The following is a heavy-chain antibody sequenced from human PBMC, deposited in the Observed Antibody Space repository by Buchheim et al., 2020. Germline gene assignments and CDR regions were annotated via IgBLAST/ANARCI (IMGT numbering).Heavy chain of an antibody. V-gene: IGHV3-30*18. D-gene: IGHD3-16*02. CDR3: AKDGPRDYDYIWGSYRSNWFDP. CDR1: GFTFSSYG. J-gene: IGHJ5*02. Sequence: QVQLVESGGGVVQPGRSLRLSCAASGFTFSSYGMHWVRQAPGKGLEWVAVISYDGSNKYYADSVKGRFTISRDNSKNTLYLQMTSLRAEDTAVYYCAKDGPRDYDYIWGSYRSNWFDPWGQGTL. CDR2: ISYDGSNK.